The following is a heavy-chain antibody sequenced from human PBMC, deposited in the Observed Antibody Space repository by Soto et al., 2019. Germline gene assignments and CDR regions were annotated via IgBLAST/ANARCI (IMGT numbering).Heavy chain of an antibody. CDR3: ARESEDLTSNFDY. Sequence: GGSLRLSCEASGFTFDSNAMNWVRQAPGKGLEWVSAISYSGNSAYYADSVKGRFTISRDNSRNTVYLQMSSLRAEDTAVYYCARESEDLTSNFDYWGQGTLVTVSS. CDR2: ISYSGNSA. CDR1: GFTFDSNA. V-gene: IGHV3-23*01. J-gene: IGHJ4*02.